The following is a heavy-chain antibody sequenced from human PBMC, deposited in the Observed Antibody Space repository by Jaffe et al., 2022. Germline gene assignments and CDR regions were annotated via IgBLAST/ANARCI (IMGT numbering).Heavy chain of an antibody. Sequence: EVQLLESGGGLVQPGGSLRLSCAASGFTLSTYAMGWVRQAPGKGLEWVSGISGSGDTTYYTDSVKGRFTISRDNSKNTLYLQMNILRAEDTAVYYCAKRPLPTIFGPGGNYFHPWGQGTLVTVSS. CDR3: AKRPLPTIFGPGGNYFHP. CDR1: GFTLSTYA. V-gene: IGHV3-23*01. D-gene: IGHD3-3*01. J-gene: IGHJ5*02. CDR2: ISGSGDTT.